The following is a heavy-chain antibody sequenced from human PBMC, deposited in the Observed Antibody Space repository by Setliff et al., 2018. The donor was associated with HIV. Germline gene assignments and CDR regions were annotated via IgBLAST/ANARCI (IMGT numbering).Heavy chain of an antibody. CDR1: GYTFTSYG. J-gene: IGHJ6*03. Sequence: GASVKVSCKASGYTFTSYGISWLRQAPGQGPEWMGWISGDNGDTNYAQKFQGRLTMTTDTSTSTAYMELRSLRSDDTAVYYCARLSIPAYYYMDVWGKGTTVTVSS. D-gene: IGHD2-21*01. CDR3: ARLSIPAYYYMDV. CDR2: ISGDNGDT. V-gene: IGHV1-18*01.